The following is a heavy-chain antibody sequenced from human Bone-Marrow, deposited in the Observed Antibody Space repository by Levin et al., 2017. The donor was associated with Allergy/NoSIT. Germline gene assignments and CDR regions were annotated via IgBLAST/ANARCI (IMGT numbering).Heavy chain of an antibody. CDR1: GFNFGDHA. V-gene: IGHV3-9*01. Sequence: LLLTCAASGFNFGDHAMHWVRQGPGKGLQWVSGISWNGAIIGYADSLKGRFTISRDNAKNSLYLEIYSLRPEDTAFYYCGKDVSHYDTSGYIDYWGQGTLVTVSS. CDR3: GKDVSHYDTSGYIDY. J-gene: IGHJ4*02. CDR2: ISWNGAII. D-gene: IGHD3-22*01.